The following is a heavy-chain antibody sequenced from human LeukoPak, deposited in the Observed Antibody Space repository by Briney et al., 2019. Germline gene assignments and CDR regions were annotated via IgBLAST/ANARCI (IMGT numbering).Heavy chain of an antibody. J-gene: IGHJ4*02. CDR2: KYYSGST. CDR1: GVSINTCCYY. D-gene: IGHD5-18*01. Sequence: SETLCLTCDVSGVSINTCCYYWTWIRQPPGKGLEWIGYKYYSGSTRYNSSLRSRLTISLDTSKNQFSLRLTSVTAADTAVYYCAKGRSYGFDFDSWGPGTLVIVSS. V-gene: IGHV4-61*01. CDR3: AKGRSYGFDFDS.